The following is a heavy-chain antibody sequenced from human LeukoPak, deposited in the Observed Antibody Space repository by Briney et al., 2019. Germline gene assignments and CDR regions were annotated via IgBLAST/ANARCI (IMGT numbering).Heavy chain of an antibody. CDR1: GYTLTELS. D-gene: IGHD6-6*01. CDR3: ATIRREYSSPPRVTYFDY. Sequence: ASVKVSCKVSGYTLTELSMHWVRQAPGKGLEWMGGFDPEDGETIYAQKFQGGVTMTEDTSTDTAYMELSSLRSEDTAVYYCATIRREYSSPPRVTYFDYWGQGTLVTVSS. V-gene: IGHV1-24*01. CDR2: FDPEDGET. J-gene: IGHJ4*02.